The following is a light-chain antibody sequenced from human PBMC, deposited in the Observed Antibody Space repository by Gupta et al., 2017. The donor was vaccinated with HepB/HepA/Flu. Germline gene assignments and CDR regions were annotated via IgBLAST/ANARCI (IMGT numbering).Light chain of an antibody. CDR3: SADTSRNNLL. CDR1: SSDVGYYNY. CDR2: DVS. J-gene: IGLJ2*01. V-gene: IGLV2-14*01. Sequence: SALTQPASVSGSPGPSITISCSGTSSDVGYYNYVSWYQQDPGKAHKLMIYDVSYRPAGVCNRFSGSKSANTASLTISGLQAEDEADYYCSADTSRNNLLFGGGTKLTVL.